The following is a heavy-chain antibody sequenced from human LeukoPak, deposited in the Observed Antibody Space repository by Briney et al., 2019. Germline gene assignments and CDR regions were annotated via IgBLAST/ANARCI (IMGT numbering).Heavy chain of an antibody. V-gene: IGHV3-21*01. J-gene: IGHJ4*02. CDR1: GFTFSSSYS. Sequence: GGSLRLSCVASGFTFSSSYSLNWVRQAPGKGLEWVSSISSSSRYIYYADSVKGRFTISRDNAKNSLYLQMNSLRAEDTAVYYCASQTEYYFDYWGQGTLVTVSS. CDR2: ISSSSRYI. CDR3: ASQTEYYFDY. D-gene: IGHD1-1*01.